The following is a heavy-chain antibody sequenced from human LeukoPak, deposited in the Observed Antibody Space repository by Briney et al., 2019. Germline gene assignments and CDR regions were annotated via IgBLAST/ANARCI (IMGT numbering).Heavy chain of an antibody. CDR1: GFTVSNNY. J-gene: IGHJ4*02. V-gene: IGHV3-66*01. CDR2: IYSGGTT. D-gene: IGHD5-18*01. CDR3: ARSPGYSYGY. Sequence: GGSLRLSCAASGFTVSNNYMSWVRQAPGKGLEWVSLIYSGGTTSYTDSVRDRFTISGDDSKNTLYLQMNSLRAEDTAVYYCARSPGYSYGYWGQGTLVTVSS.